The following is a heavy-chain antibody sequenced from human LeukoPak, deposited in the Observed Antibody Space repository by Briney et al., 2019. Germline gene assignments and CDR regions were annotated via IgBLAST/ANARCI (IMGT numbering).Heavy chain of an antibody. Sequence: GGSLRLSCAASGFTFSSYEMNWVRQAPGKGLEWVSYISSSGSTIYYADSVKGRFTISRDNAKNSLYLQMNSLRAEDTAVYYCARGFMSGSSNLDYWGQGTLVTVSS. J-gene: IGHJ4*02. CDR1: GFTFSSYE. V-gene: IGHV3-48*03. D-gene: IGHD1-26*01. CDR3: ARGFMSGSSNLDY. CDR2: ISSSGSTI.